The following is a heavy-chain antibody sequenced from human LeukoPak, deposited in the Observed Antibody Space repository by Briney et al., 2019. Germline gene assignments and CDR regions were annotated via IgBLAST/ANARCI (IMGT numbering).Heavy chain of an antibody. V-gene: IGHV3-23*01. CDR3: ARDRDYDILTGYYGDWFDP. Sequence: GGSLRLSCAASGFTFSSYAMSWVRQAPGKGLEWVSAISGSGGSTYYADSVKGRFTISRDNAKNSLYLQMNSLRDEDTAVYYCARDRDYDILTGYYGDWFDPWGQGTLVTVSP. D-gene: IGHD3-9*01. CDR2: ISGSGGST. J-gene: IGHJ5*02. CDR1: GFTFSSYA.